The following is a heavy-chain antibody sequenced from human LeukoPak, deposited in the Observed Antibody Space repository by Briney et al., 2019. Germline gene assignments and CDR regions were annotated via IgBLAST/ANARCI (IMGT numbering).Heavy chain of an antibody. Sequence: SETLSLTCTVSGGSISSGGYYWSWIRQHPEKGLEWIGYIYYSGSTYYNPSLKSRVTISVDTSKNQSSLKLSSVTAADTAVYYCARVRGYCSSTSCYRLDWFDPWGQGTLVTVSS. CDR3: ARVRGYCSSTSCYRLDWFDP. D-gene: IGHD2-2*01. V-gene: IGHV4-31*03. J-gene: IGHJ5*02. CDR1: GGSISSGGYY. CDR2: IYYSGST.